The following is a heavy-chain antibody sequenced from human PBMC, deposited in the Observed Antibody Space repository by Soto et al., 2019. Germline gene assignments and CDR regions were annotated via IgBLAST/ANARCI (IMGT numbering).Heavy chain of an antibody. CDR3: ARGYSGYDSPFDY. J-gene: IGHJ4*02. CDR1: GFTFSSYS. D-gene: IGHD5-12*01. Sequence: GGSLRLSCVASGFTFSSYSMSWVRQAPGKGLEWVSYISSSSATIHYADSVKGRFTISRDNAKNSLYLQMNSLRDEDTAVYYCARGYSGYDSPFDYWGQGTLVTVSS. V-gene: IGHV3-48*02. CDR2: ISSSSATI.